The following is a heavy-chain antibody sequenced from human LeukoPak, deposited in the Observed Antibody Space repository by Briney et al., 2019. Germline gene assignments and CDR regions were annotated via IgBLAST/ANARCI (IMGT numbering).Heavy chain of an antibody. CDR1: GYTFTSYG. D-gene: IGHD3-10*01. CDR2: INPNSGGT. V-gene: IGHV1-2*02. J-gene: IGHJ4*02. CDR3: ARDRYYGSGSYIGY. Sequence: GASVKVSCKASGYTFTSYGISWVRQAPGQGLEWMGWINPNSGGTNYAQKFQGRVTMTRDTSISTAYMELSRLRSDDTAVYYCARDRYYGSGSYIGYWGQGTLVTVSS.